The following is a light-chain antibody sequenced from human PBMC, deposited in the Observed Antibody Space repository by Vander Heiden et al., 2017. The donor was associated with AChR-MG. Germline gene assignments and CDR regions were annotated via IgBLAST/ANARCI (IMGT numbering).Light chain of an antibody. J-gene: IGLJ3*02. CDR2: LNSDGGS. V-gene: IGLV4-69*01. Sequence: HLVPTPSPSASASLGASVKPTCTMSSGHSSHAIAGHRQQPEKGPRYLMKLNSDGGSSKGDGIPVRFSGSSSGAERYLTSSSPQSEDEADYYCQTWGTSIHVFGGGTKLTVL. CDR1: SGHSSHA. CDR3: QTWGTSIHV.